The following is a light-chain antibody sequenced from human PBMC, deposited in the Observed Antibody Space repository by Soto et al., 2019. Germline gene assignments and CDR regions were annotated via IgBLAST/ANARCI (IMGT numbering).Light chain of an antibody. V-gene: IGKV1-9*01. CDR1: QGISSY. CDR2: DAS. Sequence: DIQLTQSPSSLSASVGDRVTITCRASQGISSYLGWYQQKPGKAPNLLIYDASTLHSGVPSRFSGGGSGTDFTLTISSLQPEDFATYYCQQHGQWPITFGQGTRLEIK. J-gene: IGKJ5*01. CDR3: QQHGQWPIT.